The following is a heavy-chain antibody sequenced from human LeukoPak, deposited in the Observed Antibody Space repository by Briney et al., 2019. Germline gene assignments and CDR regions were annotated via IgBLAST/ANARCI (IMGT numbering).Heavy chain of an antibody. CDR3: ARVADMVRGVIHYYFDY. Sequence: PGGSLRLSCAASGFTFSSYSMNWVRQAPGKGLEWVSSISSSSSYIYYADSVKGRFTISRDNAKNSLYLQTNSLRAEDTAVYYCARVADMVRGVIHYYFDYWGQGTLVTVSS. CDR1: GFTFSSYS. D-gene: IGHD3-10*01. J-gene: IGHJ4*02. CDR2: ISSSSSYI. V-gene: IGHV3-21*01.